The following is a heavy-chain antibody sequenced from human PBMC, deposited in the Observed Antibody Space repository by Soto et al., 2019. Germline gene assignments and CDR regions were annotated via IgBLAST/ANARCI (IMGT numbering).Heavy chain of an antibody. D-gene: IGHD3-16*01. J-gene: IGHJ6*02. CDR1: GGTFSSYA. CDR2: IIPNSGGT. CDR3: ARAEGLDYYYGMDV. Sequence: ASVKVSCKASGGTFSSYAISWVRQAPGQGLEWMGGIIPNSGGTNYAQKFQGRVTMTRDTSISTAYMELSRLRSGDTAVYYCARAEGLDYYYGMDVWGQGTTVTVSS. V-gene: IGHV1-2*02.